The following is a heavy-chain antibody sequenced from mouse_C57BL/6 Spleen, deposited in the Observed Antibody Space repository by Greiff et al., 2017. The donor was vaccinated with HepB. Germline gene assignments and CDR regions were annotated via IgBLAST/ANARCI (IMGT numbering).Heavy chain of an antibody. Sequence: EVQLQQSGAELVRPGASVKLSCTASGFNIKDDYMHWVKQRPEQGLEWIGWIDPENGDTEYASKFQGKATITADTSSNTDYLQLSSLTSEDTAVYYGTTYTPDEGYYGNYWGQGTTLTVSS. V-gene: IGHV14-4*01. CDR1: GFNIKDDY. CDR3: TTYTPDEGYYGNY. J-gene: IGHJ2*01. D-gene: IGHD2-3*01. CDR2: IDPENGDT.